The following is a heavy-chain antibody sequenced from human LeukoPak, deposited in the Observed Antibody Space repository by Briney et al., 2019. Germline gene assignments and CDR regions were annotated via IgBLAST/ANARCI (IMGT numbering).Heavy chain of an antibody. Sequence: PGGSLRLSCAASGFTFSTYWMHWVRQAPGKGLVWVSRINPDGSTTNYADSVKGRFTISRVNAKNTLYLQMNSLRAEDTAVYYCARLNENGGGWGQGTLVTVSS. CDR3: ARLNENGGG. V-gene: IGHV3-74*01. D-gene: IGHD3-16*01. J-gene: IGHJ4*02. CDR1: GFTFSTYW. CDR2: INPDGSTT.